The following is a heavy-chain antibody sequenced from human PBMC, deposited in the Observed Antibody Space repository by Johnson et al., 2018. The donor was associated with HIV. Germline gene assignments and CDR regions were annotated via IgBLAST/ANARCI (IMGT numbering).Heavy chain of an antibody. Sequence: VQLVESGGGLIQPGGSLRLSCAASGFTVSSNYMSWVRQAPGKGLEWVSVIYSGGSTYYADSVKGRFTISRDNSKNTLYLQMNSLRAEDTAVYYCARDRGVVVLHGAFDIWGQWTMVTVSS. CDR3: ARDRGVVVLHGAFDI. CDR1: GFTVSSNY. J-gene: IGHJ3*02. D-gene: IGHD2-2*01. V-gene: IGHV3-53*01. CDR2: IYSGGST.